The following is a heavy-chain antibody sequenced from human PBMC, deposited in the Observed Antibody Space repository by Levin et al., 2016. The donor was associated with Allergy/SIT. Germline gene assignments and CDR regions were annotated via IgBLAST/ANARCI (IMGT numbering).Heavy chain of an antibody. D-gene: IGHD4-11*01. V-gene: IGHV4-4*02. Sequence: WIRQPPGKGLEWIGEIYHSGSTNYNPSLKSRVTISVDKSKNQFSLKLSSVTAADTAVYYCARTYSSNYRYFDYWGQGTLVTVSS. CDR2: IYHSGST. CDR3: ARTYSSNYRYFDY. J-gene: IGHJ4*02.